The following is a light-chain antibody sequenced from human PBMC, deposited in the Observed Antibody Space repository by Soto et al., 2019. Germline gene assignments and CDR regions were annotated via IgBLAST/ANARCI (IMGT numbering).Light chain of an antibody. CDR3: QQHSHWPPWT. V-gene: IGKV3-11*01. J-gene: IGKJ1*01. CDR2: GAS. Sequence: EVVLTQSPATLPLSPGERATLSCRASQNIRTFLDWYQQKPGQAPRLLIYGASNRATGIPARFSGSGSGTDFTLTISSLESEDFAVYYCQQHSHWPPWTFGQGTRVEI. CDR1: QNIRTF.